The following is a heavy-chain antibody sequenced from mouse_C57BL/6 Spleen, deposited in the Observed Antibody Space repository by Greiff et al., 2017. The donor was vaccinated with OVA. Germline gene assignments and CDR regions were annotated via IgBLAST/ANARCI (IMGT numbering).Heavy chain of an antibody. J-gene: IGHJ4*01. CDR3: AREEWIHTGDAMDY. CDR2: INPNNGGT. CDR1: GYTFTDYN. Sequence: EVQLQQSGPELVKPGASVKIPCKASGYTFTDYNMDWVKQSHGKSLEWIGDINPNNGGTIYNQKFKGKATLTVDKSSSTAYMELRSLTSEDTAVYYCAREEWIHTGDAMDYWGQGTSVTVSS. V-gene: IGHV1-18*01.